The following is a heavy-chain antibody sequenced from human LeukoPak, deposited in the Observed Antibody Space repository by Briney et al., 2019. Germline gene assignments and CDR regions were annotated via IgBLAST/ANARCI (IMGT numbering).Heavy chain of an antibody. D-gene: IGHD6-13*01. CDR3: ARSMMALAGPFDY. V-gene: IGHV3-53*01. Sequence: PGGSLRLSCEASGFTVSNSHMSWVPQAPGKGLEWVSLIYSGGSTYYADSVKGRFTISRDNSKNTVYLQMSSLRAEDTAVYFCARSMMALAGPFDYWGQGTLVTVSS. J-gene: IGHJ4*02. CDR2: IYSGGST. CDR1: GFTVSNSH.